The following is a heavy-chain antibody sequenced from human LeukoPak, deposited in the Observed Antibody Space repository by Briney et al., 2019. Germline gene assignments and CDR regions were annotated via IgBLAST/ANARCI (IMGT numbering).Heavy chain of an antibody. J-gene: IGHJ4*02. CDR1: GFTFTSYA. Sequence: GGSLRLSCAASGFTFTSYAMSWVRQAQGKGLEWVSGVSRSGSSTKYEDKVKGRFIISGDNPKNTLYLQMNSLRAEDTAVYYCARSSSGWYSFDYWGRGTLVTVSS. CDR2: VSRSGSST. V-gene: IGHV3-23*01. CDR3: ARSSSGWYSFDY. D-gene: IGHD6-19*01.